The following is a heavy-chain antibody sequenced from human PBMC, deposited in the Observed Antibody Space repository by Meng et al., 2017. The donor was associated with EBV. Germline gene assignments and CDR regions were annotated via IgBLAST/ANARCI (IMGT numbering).Heavy chain of an antibody. Sequence: QPQLQESGPGLVKPPVTLSLTCTVSGGSISSSSYYWGWIRQPPGKGLEWIGSIYYGGSTYYNPYLKSRVTISVDTSKNQFSLKLSSVTAADTAVYYCARSSPVRFGELSNWGQGTLVTVSS. J-gene: IGHJ4*02. CDR3: ARSSPVRFGELSN. V-gene: IGHV4-39*07. CDR1: GGSISSSSYY. D-gene: IGHD3-10*01. CDR2: IYYGGST.